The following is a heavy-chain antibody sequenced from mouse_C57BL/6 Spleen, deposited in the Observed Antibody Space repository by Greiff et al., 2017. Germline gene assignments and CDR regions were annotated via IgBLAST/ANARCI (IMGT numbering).Heavy chain of an antibody. CDR3: ATSYYYGSSLAY. D-gene: IGHD1-1*01. V-gene: IGHV1-82*01. J-gene: IGHJ3*01. CDR2: IYPGDGDT. CDR1: GYAFSSSW. Sequence: VKLMESGPELVKPGASVKISCKASGYAFSSSWMNWVKQRPGKGLEWIGRIYPGDGDTNYNGKFKGKATLTADKSSSTAYMQLSSLTSEDSAVYFCATSYYYGSSLAYWGQGTLVTVSA.